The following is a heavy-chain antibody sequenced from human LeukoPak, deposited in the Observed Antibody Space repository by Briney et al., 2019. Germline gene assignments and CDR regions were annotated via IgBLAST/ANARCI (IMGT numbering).Heavy chain of an antibody. J-gene: IGHJ6*02. D-gene: IGHD4-11*01. CDR1: GFTVSSNS. CDR2: IYYSGST. CDR3: AQLTVTKDYYYYYGMDV. Sequence: GSLRLSCAASGFTVSSNSMSWVRQAPGKGLEWIGYIYYSGSTYYNPSLRSRVTISVDTSKNQFSLKLSSVTAADTAVYYCAQLTVTKDYYYYYGMDVWGQGTTVTVSS. V-gene: IGHV4-59*06.